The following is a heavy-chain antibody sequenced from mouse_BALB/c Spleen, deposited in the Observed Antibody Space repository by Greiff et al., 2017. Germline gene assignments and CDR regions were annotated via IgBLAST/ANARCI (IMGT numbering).Heavy chain of an antibody. CDR1: GFNIKDTY. CDR2: IDPANGNT. CDR3: ARAYSSDAMNY. J-gene: IGHJ4*01. Sequence: EVQLQQSGAELVKPGASVKLSCTASGFNIKDTYMHWVKQRPEQGLEWIGRIDPANGNTKYDPKFQGKATITADTSSNTAYLQLSSLTSEDTAVYYCARAYSSDAMNYWGQGTSVTVS. D-gene: IGHD2-10*01. V-gene: IGHV14-3*02.